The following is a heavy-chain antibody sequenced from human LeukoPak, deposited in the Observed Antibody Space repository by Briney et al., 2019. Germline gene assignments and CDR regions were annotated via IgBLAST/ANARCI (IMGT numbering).Heavy chain of an antibody. V-gene: IGHV4-39*07. D-gene: IGHD6-13*01. Sequence: SETLSLTCAVSGASISGSGYYLGWIRQPPGKGLEWIGNIYYTGSTYYNASLQSRVTISVDTSKNQFSLRLSSVTAADTAVYYCARVTGYVMEDYFDYWGQGTLVTVSS. J-gene: IGHJ4*02. CDR1: GASISGSGYY. CDR3: ARVTGYVMEDYFDY. CDR2: IYYTGST.